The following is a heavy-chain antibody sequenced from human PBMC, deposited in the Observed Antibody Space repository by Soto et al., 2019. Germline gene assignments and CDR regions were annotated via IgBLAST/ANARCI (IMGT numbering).Heavy chain of an antibody. CDR3: AKDITMTTWRYFDY. V-gene: IGHV3-23*01. CDR1: GFTFASYS. D-gene: IGHD3-22*01. CDR2: ISGSGDYT. J-gene: IGHJ4*01. Sequence: GGSLRLSCAASGFTFASYSMNWVRQAPGQGLEWVSVISGSGDYTYYADSVKGRFTISRDNSKNTLYLQINSLRAEDTAVYYCAKDITMTTWRYFDYWGHGTLVTVSS.